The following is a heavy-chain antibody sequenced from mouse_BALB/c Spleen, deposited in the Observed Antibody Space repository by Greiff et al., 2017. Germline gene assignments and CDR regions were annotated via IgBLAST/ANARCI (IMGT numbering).Heavy chain of an antibody. CDR2: INPSSGYT. CDR1: GYTFTSYY. Sequence: VQLQQSGAELVKPGASVKLSCKASGYTFTSYYMYWVKQRPGQGLEWIGGINPSSGYTEYNQKFKDKTTLTADKSSSTAYMQLSSLTSEDSAVYYCAREGYDGGNAMDYWGQGTSVTVSS. D-gene: IGHD2-14*01. J-gene: IGHJ4*01. V-gene: IGHV1S81*02. CDR3: AREGYDGGNAMDY.